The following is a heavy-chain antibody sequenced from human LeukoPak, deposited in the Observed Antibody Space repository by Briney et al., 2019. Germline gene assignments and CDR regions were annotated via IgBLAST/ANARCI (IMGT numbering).Heavy chain of an antibody. CDR3: TTFVTLRAFDV. CDR2: ISSSGNTI. J-gene: IGHJ3*01. CDR1: GFTFSSYS. Sequence: GGSLRLSCAASGFTFSSYSMNWVRQAPGKGLEWVSYISSSGNTIYYADSVKGRFTISRDNAKNSLYLQMNSLRAEDTAVYYCTTFVTLRAFDVWGQGTMVTVS. V-gene: IGHV3-48*04. D-gene: IGHD3-10*02.